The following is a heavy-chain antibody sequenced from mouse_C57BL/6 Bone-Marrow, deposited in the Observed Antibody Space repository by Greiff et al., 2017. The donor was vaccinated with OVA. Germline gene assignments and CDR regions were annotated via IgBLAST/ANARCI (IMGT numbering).Heavy chain of an antibody. CDR1: GYTFTSYG. CDR3: ARSGNWDVNY. Sequence: LVESGAELARPGASVKLSCKASGYTFTSYGISWVKQRTGQGLEWIGEIYPRSGNTYYNEKFKGKATLTADKSSSTAYMELRSLTSEDSAVYFCARSGNWDVNYWGQGTTLTVSS. CDR2: IYPRSGNT. J-gene: IGHJ2*01. D-gene: IGHD4-1*01. V-gene: IGHV1-81*01.